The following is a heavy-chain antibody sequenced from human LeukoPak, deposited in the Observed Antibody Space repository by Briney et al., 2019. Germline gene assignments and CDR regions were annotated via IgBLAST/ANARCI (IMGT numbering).Heavy chain of an antibody. CDR3: YTSITDY. J-gene: IGHJ4*02. D-gene: IGHD2-21*01. Sequence: SGGSLRLSCAASGFNVNNAWMSWVRQAPGKGLEWVGRIRSKIDGGATDYAAPVKGRFTISRDDSKNTLYLQINSLKIEDTAMYYCYTSITDYWGQGTLVTVSS. CDR1: GFNVNNAW. V-gene: IGHV3-15*07. CDR2: IRSKIDGGAT.